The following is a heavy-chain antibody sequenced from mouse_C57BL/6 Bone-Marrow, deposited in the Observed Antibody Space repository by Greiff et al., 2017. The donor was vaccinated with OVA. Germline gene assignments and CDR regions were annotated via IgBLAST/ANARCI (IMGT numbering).Heavy chain of an antibody. CDR1: GYTFTSYW. CDR2: IDPSDSYT. V-gene: IGHV1-69*01. CDR3: ARSGYYGSSLYAMDY. D-gene: IGHD1-1*01. Sequence: QVQLQQSGAELVMPGASVKLSCKASGYTFTSYWMHWVKQRPGQGLAWIGEIDPSDSYTNYNQKFKGKSTLTVDKSSSTAYMQLSSLTSEDSAVYYCARSGYYGSSLYAMDYWGQGTSVTVSS. J-gene: IGHJ4*01.